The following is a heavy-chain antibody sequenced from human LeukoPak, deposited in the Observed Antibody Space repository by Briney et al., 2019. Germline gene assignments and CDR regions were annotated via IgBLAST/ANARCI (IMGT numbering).Heavy chain of an antibody. CDR3: ATSSPYYYDSSGTWSY. CDR1: GGSISSSSYS. D-gene: IGHD3-22*01. CDR2: IYYSGST. V-gene: IGHV4-39*01. Sequence: SETLSLTCTVSGGSISSSSYSWGWIRQPPGKGLEWIGSIYYSGSTHYNPSLKSRVTISVDTSKNQFSLKLSSVTAADTAVYYCATSSPYYYDSSGTWSYWGQGTLVTVSS. J-gene: IGHJ4*02.